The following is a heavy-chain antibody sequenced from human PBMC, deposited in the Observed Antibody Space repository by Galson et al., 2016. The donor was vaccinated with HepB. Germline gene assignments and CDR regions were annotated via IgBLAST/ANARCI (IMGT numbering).Heavy chain of an antibody. CDR2: IDYSGST. V-gene: IGHV4-31*03. CDR1: GGSISSIHYY. CDR3: ARAARSGSSVFDY. Sequence: TLSLTCTVSGGSISSIHYYWSWIRQHPGEGLEWIGHIDYSGSTYYNPSLKSGVTISRDTSKSQFFLKLSSVTAADTAVYYCARAARSGSSVFDYWGQGTLVTVSS. D-gene: IGHD6-25*01. J-gene: IGHJ4*02.